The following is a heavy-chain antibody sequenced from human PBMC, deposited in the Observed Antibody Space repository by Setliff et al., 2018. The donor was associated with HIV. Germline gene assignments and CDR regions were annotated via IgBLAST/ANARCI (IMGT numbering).Heavy chain of an antibody. D-gene: IGHD4-17*01. CDR1: GFTFSSYG. Sequence: GGSLRLSCAASGFTFSSYGMHWVRQAPGKGLEWVAFIRYDGSNKYYADSVKGRFTISRDNSKNTLYLQMNSLRAEDTAVYYCARVRQVSDYGDYDYYFDYWGQGALVTVSS. J-gene: IGHJ4*02. V-gene: IGHV3-30*02. CDR2: IRYDGSNK. CDR3: ARVRQVSDYGDYDYYFDY.